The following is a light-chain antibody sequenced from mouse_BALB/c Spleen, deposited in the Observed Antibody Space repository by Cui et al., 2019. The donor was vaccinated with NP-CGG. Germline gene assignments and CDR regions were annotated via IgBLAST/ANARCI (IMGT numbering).Light chain of an antibody. J-gene: IGLJ1*01. Sequence: QAVVTQEAALTTSPGETVTLTCRSSTGDVTSSNYANWVQEKPDHLFTGLIGGTNNRAPGVPARFSGSLIGDKAALTIIGAQTEDEAIYFCALWYSNHWVFGGGTKLTVL. CDR2: GTN. CDR3: ALWYSNHWV. CDR1: TGDVTSSNY. V-gene: IGLV1*01.